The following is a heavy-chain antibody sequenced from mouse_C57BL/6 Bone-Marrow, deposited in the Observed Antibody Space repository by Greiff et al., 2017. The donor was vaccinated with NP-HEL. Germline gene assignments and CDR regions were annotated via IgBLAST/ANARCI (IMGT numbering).Heavy chain of an antibody. Sequence: EVMLVESGGGLVQPGGSLKLSCAASGFTFSDYGMAWVRQAPRKGPEWVAFISNLAYSIYYADTVTGRFTISRENAKNTLYLEMSSLRSEDTAMYYCARQRVVDWYFDVWGTGTTVTVSS. V-gene: IGHV5-15*01. CDR3: ARQRVVDWYFDV. D-gene: IGHD1-1*01. CDR1: GFTFSDYG. CDR2: ISNLAYSI. J-gene: IGHJ1*03.